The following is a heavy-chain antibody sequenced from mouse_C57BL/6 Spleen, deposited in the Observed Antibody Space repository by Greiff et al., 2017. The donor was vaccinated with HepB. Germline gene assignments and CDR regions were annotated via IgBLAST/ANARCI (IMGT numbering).Heavy chain of an antibody. Sequence: QVHVKQSGPGLVQPSQSLSITCTVSGFSLTSYGVHWVRQSPGKGLEWLGVIWSGGSTDYNAAFISRLSISKDNSKSQVFFKMNSLQADDTAIYYCARNYGSSLYWYFDVWGTGTTVTVSS. D-gene: IGHD1-1*01. V-gene: IGHV2-2*01. CDR3: ARNYGSSLYWYFDV. J-gene: IGHJ1*03. CDR2: IWSGGST. CDR1: GFSLTSYG.